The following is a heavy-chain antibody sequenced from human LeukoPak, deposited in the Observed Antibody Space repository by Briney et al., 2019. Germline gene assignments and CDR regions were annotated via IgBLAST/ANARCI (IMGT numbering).Heavy chain of an antibody. CDR3: ARDPGIVVVPAAMPYYYGMDV. J-gene: IGHJ6*02. CDR1: GFTFSSYA. CDR2: IXXXGSNK. Sequence: RSXRLSXAASGFTFSSYAMHWVRQAPGKGLEWXXXIXXXGSNKYYADSVKGRFTISRDNSKNTLYLQMNSLRAEDTAVYYCARDPGIVVVPAAMPYYYGMDVWGQGTTVTVSS. V-gene: IGHV3-30*04. D-gene: IGHD2-2*01.